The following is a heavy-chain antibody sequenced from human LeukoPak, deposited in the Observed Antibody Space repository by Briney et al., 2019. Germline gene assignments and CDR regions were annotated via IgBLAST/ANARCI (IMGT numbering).Heavy chain of an antibody. D-gene: IGHD5-18*01. J-gene: IGHJ4*02. CDR2: IFYSGNT. CDR1: GGSISNYY. V-gene: IGHV4-59*12. Sequence: PSETLSLTCTVSGGSISNYYWSWIRQPPGKGLEWIGYIFYSGNTNYNPSLKSRVTILVDTSKNQFSLKLNSVTAADTAVYYCARDRGYSYAFDYWGQGTLVTVSS. CDR3: ARDRGYSYAFDY.